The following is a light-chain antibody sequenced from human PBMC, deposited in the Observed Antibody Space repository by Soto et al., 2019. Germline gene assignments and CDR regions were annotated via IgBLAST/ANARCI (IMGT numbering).Light chain of an antibody. CDR2: DAS. CDR3: QQRSNWPPT. J-gene: IGKJ1*01. CDR1: QNVSSY. V-gene: IGKV3-11*01. Sequence: EIVLTQSPATLSLSPGERATLSCRASQNVSSYLAWYQQKPGQAPRLLIYDASNRATGIPARFSGSGSGTDFTLTISSLEPGDFAVYYCQQRSNWPPTFGQGTKVDIK.